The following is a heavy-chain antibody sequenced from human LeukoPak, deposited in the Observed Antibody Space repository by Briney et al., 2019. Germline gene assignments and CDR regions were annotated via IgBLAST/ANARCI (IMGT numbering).Heavy chain of an antibody. V-gene: IGHV3-33*01. CDR1: GFTFSSYG. CDR2: IWYDGSNK. Sequence: GGSLRLSCAASGFTFSSYGMHWVRQAPGKGLEWVAVIWYDGSNKYYAGSVKGRFTISRDNSKNTLYLQMNSLRAEDTAVYYCARESPEWRYFDYWGQGTLATVSS. D-gene: IGHD2-8*01. CDR3: ARESPEWRYFDY. J-gene: IGHJ4*02.